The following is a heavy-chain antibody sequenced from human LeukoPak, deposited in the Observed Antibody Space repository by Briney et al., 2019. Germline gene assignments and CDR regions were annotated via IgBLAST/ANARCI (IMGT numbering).Heavy chain of an antibody. CDR3: ARGPNYYDSSGHYHYFDY. Sequence: RASETLSLTCAVSGGSISNINWWSWVRQPPGKGLEWIGEIHHSGSTNYNPSLRGRVTISVDKSKNQFSLKMSSVTAADTAVYYCARGPNYYDSSGHYHYFDYWGQGILVTVSS. CDR2: IHHSGST. J-gene: IGHJ4*02. D-gene: IGHD3-22*01. V-gene: IGHV4-4*02. CDR1: GGSISNINW.